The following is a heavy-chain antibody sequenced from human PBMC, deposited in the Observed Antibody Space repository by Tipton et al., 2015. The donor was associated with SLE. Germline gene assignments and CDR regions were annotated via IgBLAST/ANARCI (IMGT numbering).Heavy chain of an antibody. CDR1: GGAFSEYY. J-gene: IGHJ6*03. V-gene: IGHV4-34*01. CDR2: IGYYGNT. D-gene: IGHD1-7*01. CDR3: ARAAGGNYRPWYYYMDL. Sequence: TLSLTCDVYGGAFSEYYWSWVRQPPGKGLEWIGEIGYYGNTNFSPSLKSRVTISLDKSKNQVSLKLSSVTAADTAVYYCARAAGGNYRPWYYYMDLWGKGTPVTVSS.